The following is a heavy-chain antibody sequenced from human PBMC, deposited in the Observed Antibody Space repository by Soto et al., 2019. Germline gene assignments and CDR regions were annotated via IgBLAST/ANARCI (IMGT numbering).Heavy chain of an antibody. D-gene: IGHD2-2*02. CDR3: ARGGDCSSTSCYTWFDP. CDR1: GGSFSGYY. J-gene: IGHJ5*02. Sequence: SEMSLTCAVYGGSFSGYYWSWIRQPPGKGLEWIGEINHSGSTNYNPSLKSRVTISVDTSKNQFSLKLSSVTAADTAVYYCARGGDCSSTSCYTWFDPWGQGTLVTVSS. V-gene: IGHV4-34*01. CDR2: INHSGST.